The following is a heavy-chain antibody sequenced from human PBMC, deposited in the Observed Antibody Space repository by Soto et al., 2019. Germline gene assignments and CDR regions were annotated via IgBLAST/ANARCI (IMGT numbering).Heavy chain of an antibody. CDR2: INPNGGST. D-gene: IGHD6-13*01. CDR1: GYIFIHYY. V-gene: IGHV1-46*01. J-gene: IGHJ4*02. CDR3: ASLEYSSSWYWGYFDY. Sequence: GASVKVSCKASGYIFIHYYIHWVRQAPGQGLEWMAIINPNGGSTNYAQKFQGRVTMTSDTSTSTVYMELSSLRSEDTAVYYCASLEYSSSWYWGYFDYWGQGTLVTVSS.